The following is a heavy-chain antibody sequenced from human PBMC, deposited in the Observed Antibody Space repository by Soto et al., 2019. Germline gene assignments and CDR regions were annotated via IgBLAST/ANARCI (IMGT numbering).Heavy chain of an antibody. V-gene: IGHV1-69*01. Sequence: QVQLVRSGAEVKKPGSSVKVSCKASGGTFSSYAISWVRQAPGQGLEWMGGIIPISETTNYAQKFQGRVTITADESKSTAYMELSSLKSEDTAVYYCARSQGSSTSLEIYYYYYYGMDVGGQGTTVTVSS. D-gene: IGHD2-2*01. CDR2: IIPISETT. CDR3: ARSQGSSTSLEIYYYYYYGMDV. J-gene: IGHJ6*02. CDR1: GGTFSSYA.